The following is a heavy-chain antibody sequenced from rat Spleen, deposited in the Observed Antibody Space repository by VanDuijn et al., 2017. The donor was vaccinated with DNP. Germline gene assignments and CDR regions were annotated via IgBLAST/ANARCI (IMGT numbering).Heavy chain of an antibody. CDR3: ARWPGYNPPYAMDA. CDR2: ISYDGSST. Sequence: VQLVQSGGGLVQPGRSLKLSCAASGFTFSDYYMAWVRQAPKKGLEWVATISYDGSSTYYRDSVKGRFTISRDDARSTVYLQMDSLRSEDTATYYCARWPGYNPPYAMDAWGQGTSVTVSS. CDR1: GFTFSDYY. J-gene: IGHJ4*01. V-gene: IGHV5-7*01. D-gene: IGHD1-4*01.